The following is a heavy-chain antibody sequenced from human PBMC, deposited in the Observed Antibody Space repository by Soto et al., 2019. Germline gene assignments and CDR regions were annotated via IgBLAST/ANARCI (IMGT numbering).Heavy chain of an antibody. V-gene: IGHV4-30-2*01. CDR1: GASVSSGSYS. J-gene: IGHJ3*02. D-gene: IGHD3-22*01. CDR2: YFQGGDA. CDR3: ARLDYQSSGSYAFDI. Sequence: QLQLQESDSGLVRPAQTLSLTCAVSGASVSSGSYSWSWIRQPPGKGLEWIGFYFQGGDAYYNPSLESRGTISVDRSKNQFSLKLRSVTAADTAVYYCARLDYQSSGSYAFDIWGQGTTVTVSS.